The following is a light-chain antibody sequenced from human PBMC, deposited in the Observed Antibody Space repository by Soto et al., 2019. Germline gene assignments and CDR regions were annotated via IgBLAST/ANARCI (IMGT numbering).Light chain of an antibody. CDR1: QSVSRK. V-gene: IGKV3-15*01. J-gene: IGKJ4*01. CDR2: GAS. CDR3: QQHADYPIT. Sequence: EIVMTQSPATMSVSPGESPTLSCMAIQSVSRKLDWYQQKPGQAPRLLIYGASTRATGIPARFSGSASGTEFTLTISSLQPDDFDTYYCQQHADYPITFGGGTKVDI.